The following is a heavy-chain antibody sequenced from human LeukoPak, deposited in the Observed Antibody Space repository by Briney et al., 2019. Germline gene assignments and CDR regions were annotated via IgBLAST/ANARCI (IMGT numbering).Heavy chain of an antibody. CDR2: IKSKTDGGTT. Sequence: PGGSLRLSCAASGFTFSNAWMSWVRQAPGKGLEWVGRIKSKTDGGTTDYAAPVKGRFTISRDDSKNTLYLQMNSLKTEDTAVYYCIYDSSAYDAFDIWDQGTMVTVSS. J-gene: IGHJ3*02. CDR3: IYDSSAYDAFDI. V-gene: IGHV3-15*01. CDR1: GFTFSNAW. D-gene: IGHD3-22*01.